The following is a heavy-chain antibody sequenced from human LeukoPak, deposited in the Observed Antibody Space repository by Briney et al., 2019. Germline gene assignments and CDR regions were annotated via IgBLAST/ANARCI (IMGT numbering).Heavy chain of an antibody. Sequence: GGSLRLSCAASGFTFSSYWMTWVRQPPGKGLEWVANINQDGSEKYYVDSVKGRFTISRDNAKNSLYLQMNSLRAEDTAVYYCARSMGKSNYWGQGPLVTVSS. CDR3: ARSMGKSNY. V-gene: IGHV3-7*05. J-gene: IGHJ4*02. CDR2: INQDGSEK. CDR1: GFTFSSYW. D-gene: IGHD2/OR15-2a*01.